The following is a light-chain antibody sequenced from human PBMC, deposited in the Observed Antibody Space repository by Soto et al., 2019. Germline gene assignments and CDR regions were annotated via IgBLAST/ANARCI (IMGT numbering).Light chain of an antibody. J-gene: IGKJ1*01. V-gene: IGKV3-20*01. Sequence: EVVLTQSPGTLSLSPGERATLSCRASQSVSSSNLAWYQQKPGQAPRLLIYGASSRAIGIPDRFSGSGSGTDFSLTISRLEPEDFAVYYCQQYGDSPRTFGQGTRWIS. CDR2: GAS. CDR3: QQYGDSPRT. CDR1: QSVSSSN.